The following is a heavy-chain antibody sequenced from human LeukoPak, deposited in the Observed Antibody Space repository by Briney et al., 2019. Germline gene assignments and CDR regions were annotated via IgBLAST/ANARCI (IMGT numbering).Heavy chain of an antibody. D-gene: IGHD3/OR15-3a*01. V-gene: IGHV4-59*01. CDR3: ATNKDWAEAD. CDR2: IYSDGTT. CDR1: GASTTSYY. Sequence: RPSETLSLTCSVSGASTTSYYWNWIRQAPGKGLEWIGYIYSDGTTSYSPSLRSRVTISIDTSRNQFSLKLSSVTAADAAVYYCATNKDWAEADWGQGTLVIVSS. J-gene: IGHJ4*02.